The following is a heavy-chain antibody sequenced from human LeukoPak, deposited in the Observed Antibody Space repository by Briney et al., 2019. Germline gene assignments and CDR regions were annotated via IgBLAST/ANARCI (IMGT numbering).Heavy chain of an antibody. CDR3: AIPLTGTTLVFDY. CDR1: LGSLCIYY. Sequence: PSETLSLTCVDSLGSLCIYYGSWVRQPPGKGLEWIGYIYYSGSTSYNPSLKSRVTISVDTSKNQFSLKLSSVTAAETAVSYCAIPLTGTTLVFDYWGQGTLVTVSS. D-gene: IGHD1-7*01. CDR2: IYYSGST. J-gene: IGHJ4*02. V-gene: IGHV4-59*01.